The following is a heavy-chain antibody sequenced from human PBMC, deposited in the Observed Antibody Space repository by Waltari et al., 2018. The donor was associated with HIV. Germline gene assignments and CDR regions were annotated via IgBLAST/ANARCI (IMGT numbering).Heavy chain of an antibody. CDR3: ARGGPSSTSWYMWFDP. J-gene: IGHJ5*02. Sequence: QVRLVESGGGVVQPGRSLRLSCATSGFIFSNYDIHWVRQAPGKGLEKVAIMWYDGSGKNDADSVKGRFTISRDNSQNTAYLQMNTLRVDDTAIYYCARGGPSSTSWYMWFDPWGQGTLVTVSS. D-gene: IGHD2-2*01. CDR1: GFIFSNYD. V-gene: IGHV3-33*01. CDR2: MWYDGSGK.